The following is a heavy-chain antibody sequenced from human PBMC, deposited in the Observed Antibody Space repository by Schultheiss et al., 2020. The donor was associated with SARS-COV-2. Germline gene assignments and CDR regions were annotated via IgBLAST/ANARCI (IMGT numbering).Heavy chain of an antibody. CDR1: GFTFSNAW. J-gene: IGHJ4*02. Sequence: GESLKISCAASGFTFSNAWMSWVRQAPGKGLEWVGRIKSKTDGGTTDYAAPVKGRFTISRDDSKNTLYLQMNSLKTEDTAVYYCTTAIAVAGKGDFDYWGQGTLVTVSS. CDR2: IKSKTDGGTT. V-gene: IGHV3-15*01. D-gene: IGHD6-19*01. CDR3: TTAIAVAGKGDFDY.